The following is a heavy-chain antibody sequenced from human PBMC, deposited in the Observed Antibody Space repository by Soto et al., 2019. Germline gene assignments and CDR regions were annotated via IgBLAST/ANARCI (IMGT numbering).Heavy chain of an antibody. CDR1: GGSFSSISNHY. J-gene: IGHJ4*02. V-gene: IGHV4-59*08. CDR3: LTKDSGLLLAFGAV. D-gene: IGHD3-10*01. CDR2: ISYSGST. Sequence: SETLSLTCTFSGGSFSSISNHYCSWIRQPPGKGLEWIGYISYSGSTSYNPSLKSRLIISVDTSQNQVSLKLASVTAADPAVFFCLTKDSGLLLAFGAVGAQGTPVTVSS.